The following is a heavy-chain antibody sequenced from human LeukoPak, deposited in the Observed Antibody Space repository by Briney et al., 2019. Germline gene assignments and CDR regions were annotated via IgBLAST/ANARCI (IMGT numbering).Heavy chain of an antibody. J-gene: IGHJ6*03. D-gene: IGHD1-26*01. V-gene: IGHV1-8*01. CDR2: MNPNSGNR. CDR1: GYTFTSYD. Sequence: ASVKVSCKASGYTFTSYDINWVRQATGQGLEWMGWMNPNSGNRGYAQKIQGRVTMTRNTSISTAYMELSSLKSEDTAVYYCARGVGTSVYYYYMDVWGKGTTVTVSS. CDR3: ARGVGTSVYYYYMDV.